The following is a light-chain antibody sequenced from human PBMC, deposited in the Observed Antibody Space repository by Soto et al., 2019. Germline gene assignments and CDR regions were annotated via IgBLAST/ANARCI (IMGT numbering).Light chain of an antibody. CDR3: QQYYSTPLT. J-gene: IGKJ4*01. Sequence: DIVMTQSPDSLAVSLGARATINCKSSQSVLYSSTNKNYLSWYQQKPGQTPKLLIYWASTRESGVPDRFSGSGSGTDFTLTISSLQAEDVAVYYCQQYYSTPLTFGGGTKVDI. V-gene: IGKV4-1*01. CDR2: WAS. CDR1: QSVLYSSTNKNY.